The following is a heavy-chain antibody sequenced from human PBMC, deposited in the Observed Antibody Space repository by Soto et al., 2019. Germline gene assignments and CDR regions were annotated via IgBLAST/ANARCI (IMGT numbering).Heavy chain of an antibody. Sequence: QVQLVESGGGVVQPGRSLRLSCAASGFTFSSYGMHWVRQAPGKGLEWVAVISYDGSNKYYADSVKGRFTISRDNSKNTLLLQMNSLMAEDTSVYYCATKTQSVVPIHGLNYYGMDVWGQGTTVTVSS. CDR1: GFTFSSYG. CDR3: ATKTQSVVPIHGLNYYGMDV. J-gene: IGHJ6*02. CDR2: ISYDGSNK. V-gene: IGHV3-30*03. D-gene: IGHD2-2*01.